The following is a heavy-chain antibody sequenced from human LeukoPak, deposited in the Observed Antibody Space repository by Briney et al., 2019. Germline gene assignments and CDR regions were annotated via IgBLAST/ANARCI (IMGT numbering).Heavy chain of an antibody. D-gene: IGHD1-26*01. CDR1: GGSFSGYY. Sequence: SETLSLTCAVYGGSFSGYYWSWIRQPPGKGLEWIGEINHSGSTNYNPPLKSRVTIPVDTSKNQFSLKLSSVTAADTAVYYCARGDRGSYYWGQGTLVTVSS. V-gene: IGHV4-34*01. J-gene: IGHJ4*02. CDR2: INHSGST. CDR3: ARGDRGSYY.